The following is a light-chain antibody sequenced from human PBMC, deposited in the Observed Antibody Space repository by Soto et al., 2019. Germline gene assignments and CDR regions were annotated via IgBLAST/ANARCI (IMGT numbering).Light chain of an antibody. V-gene: IGKV3-20*01. J-gene: IGKJ1*01. CDR3: QQYGSSPPT. CDR2: GAS. Sequence: IVLTQSPGTLSLSPGERTTLSCRASQSISRYLAWYQQKPGQGPRLLIYGASSRAPGTPDRFSGSGSGTDFTLTINSLEPEDFALYYCQQYGSSPPTFGQGTKVEIK. CDR1: QSISRY.